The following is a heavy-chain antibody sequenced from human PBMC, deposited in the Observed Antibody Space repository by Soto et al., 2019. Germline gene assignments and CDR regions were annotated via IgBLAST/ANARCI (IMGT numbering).Heavy chain of an antibody. CDR3: ARDKITGLFDY. Sequence: QVQLQQGGAGLLKPSETLSLTCAVYGGSFSGYYWTWIRQPPGTGLEWIGEINHSGSTNYNPSLKSRVTISVDTSKHQFSLKLTSVTAADTAVYYCARDKITGLFDYWGQGTLVPVSS. CDR1: GGSFSGYY. J-gene: IGHJ4*02. D-gene: IGHD2-8*02. V-gene: IGHV4-34*01. CDR2: INHSGST.